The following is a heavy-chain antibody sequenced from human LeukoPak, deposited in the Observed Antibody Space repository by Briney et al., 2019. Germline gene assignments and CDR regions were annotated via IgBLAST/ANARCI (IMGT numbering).Heavy chain of an antibody. J-gene: IGHJ4*02. CDR1: GYTFIGYY. CDR3: ARDQAGEYNWNY. D-gene: IGHD1-20*01. CDR2: INPNSGGT. Sequence: ASVEVSCKASGYTFIGYYMHWVRQAPGQGLEWMGWINPNSGGTNYAQKFQGRVTMTRDTSISTAYMELSRLRSDDTAVYYCARDQAGEYNWNYWGQGTLVTVSS. V-gene: IGHV1-2*02.